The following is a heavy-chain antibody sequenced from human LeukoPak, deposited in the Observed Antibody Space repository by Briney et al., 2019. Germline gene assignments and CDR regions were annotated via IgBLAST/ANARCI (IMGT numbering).Heavy chain of an antibody. CDR3: ARTDSSGYYYFDY. D-gene: IGHD3-22*01. CDR1: GFNFRYFW. Sequence: GGSLRLTYLGSGFNFRYFWMSWVRQAPGKGLEWVANINHDGRETYYADSVKGRFIISRDNAKDSLYLQMNSLRAEDTAVYYCARTDSSGYYYFDYWGPGTLVTVSS. V-gene: IGHV3-7*01. CDR2: INHDGRET. J-gene: IGHJ4*02.